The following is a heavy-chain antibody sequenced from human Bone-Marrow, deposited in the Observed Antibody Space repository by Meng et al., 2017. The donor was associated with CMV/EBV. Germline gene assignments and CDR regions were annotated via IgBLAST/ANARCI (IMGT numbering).Heavy chain of an antibody. CDR2: INHSGST. CDR1: GGSFSGYY. V-gene: IGHV4-34*01. CDR3: AREHYDSSGRVYFDY. Sequence: SETLSLTCAVYGGSFSGYYWSWIRQPPGKGLEWIGEINHSGSTNYNPSLKSRVTISVDTSKNQFSLKLSSVTAADTALYYCAREHYDSSGRVYFDYWGQRTLVTVSS. D-gene: IGHD3-22*01. J-gene: IGHJ4*02.